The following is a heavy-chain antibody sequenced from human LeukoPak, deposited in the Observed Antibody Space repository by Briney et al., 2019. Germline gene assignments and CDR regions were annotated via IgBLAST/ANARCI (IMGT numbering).Heavy chain of an antibody. D-gene: IGHD3-22*01. V-gene: IGHV3-7*01. CDR3: ARTRITMIVGLASRFDY. J-gene: IGHJ4*02. CDR1: GLTLISYW. Sequence: GGSLKLSFEASGLTLISYWMSWVRKAPGKGWKWVANIKKDGSEKYYVDSVKGRFTISRDNAKNSLFLQMNSLRAEDTAVYYCARTRITMIVGLASRFDYWGQGTLVTVSS. CDR2: IKKDGSEK.